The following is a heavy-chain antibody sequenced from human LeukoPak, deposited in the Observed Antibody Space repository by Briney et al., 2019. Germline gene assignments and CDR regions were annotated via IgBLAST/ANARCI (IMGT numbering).Heavy chain of an antibody. CDR1: GYTFTGYY. D-gene: IGHD1-26*01. V-gene: IGHV1-2*02. Sequence: VASVKVSCKASGYTFTGYYMHWVRQAPGQGLEWMGWINPNSGGTNYAQKFQGRVTMTRDTSISTAYMELSRLRSDDTAVYYCARDRGHIVGATIDWGQGTLVTVSS. CDR2: INPNSGGT. CDR3: ARDRGHIVGATID. J-gene: IGHJ4*02.